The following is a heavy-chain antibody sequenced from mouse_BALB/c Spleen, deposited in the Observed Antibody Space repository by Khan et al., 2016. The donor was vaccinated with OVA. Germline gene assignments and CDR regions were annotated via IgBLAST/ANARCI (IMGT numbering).Heavy chain of an antibody. Sequence: EVQLQESGGGLVKPGGSLKLSCAASGFSFSSFTMSWVRQTPEKRLEWVASISSGGDNTYCPDSVKGRSTISRDKARNDLYLHMSSLRSEDTALYYCARSNYGPFAYWCQGTLVTVSA. CDR1: GFSFSSFT. CDR3: ARSNYGPFAY. CDR2: ISSGGDNT. D-gene: IGHD1-1*02. V-gene: IGHV5-9*03. J-gene: IGHJ3*01.